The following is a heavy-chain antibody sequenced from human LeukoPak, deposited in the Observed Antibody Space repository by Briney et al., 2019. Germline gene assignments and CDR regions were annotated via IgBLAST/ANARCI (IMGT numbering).Heavy chain of an antibody. CDR3: ARARDGDRFAFDY. J-gene: IGHJ4*02. CDR1: GGSISCYY. V-gene: IGHV4-59*08. CDR2: IYYSGST. D-gene: IGHD5-24*01. Sequence: SETLCLTCTASGGSISCYYWSWIRQPPGKGLEWVGYIYYSGSTDYHPSLRSRVTMSVDTSKSQFSLKLNSVTATDTAVYYCARARDGDRFAFDYWGQGSLVTVSS.